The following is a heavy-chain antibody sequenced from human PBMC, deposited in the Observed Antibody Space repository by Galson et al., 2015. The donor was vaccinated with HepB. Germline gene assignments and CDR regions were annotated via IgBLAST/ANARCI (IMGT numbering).Heavy chain of an antibody. J-gene: IGHJ4*02. CDR2: VHYTGDPT. V-gene: IGHV3-23*01. CDR3: AKTYGDYHIGQWDY. Sequence: SLRLSCAASGFTFSNYPMSWVRQAAGKGLEWVSSVHYTGDPTYYSDSVKGRFTIFRDQSKNTVYLQMNSLRVEDTAVYYCAKTYGDYHIGQWDYWGQGTLVSVSS. CDR1: GFTFSNYP. D-gene: IGHD4-17*01.